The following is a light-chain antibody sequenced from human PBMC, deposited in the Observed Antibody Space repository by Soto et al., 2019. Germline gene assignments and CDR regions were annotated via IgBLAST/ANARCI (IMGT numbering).Light chain of an antibody. V-gene: IGKV3-15*01. CDR3: QQYNNWPVT. CDR2: GAS. J-gene: IGKJ3*01. CDR1: QSISSN. Sequence: EIVMTQSPATLSVSPGERATLSCRASQSISSNLAWYQQKPGQAPRLLIYGASTRATGIPATFSGSGSGTEFTLNISSLQSEDFAVYYCQQYNNWPVTFGPGTKVDI.